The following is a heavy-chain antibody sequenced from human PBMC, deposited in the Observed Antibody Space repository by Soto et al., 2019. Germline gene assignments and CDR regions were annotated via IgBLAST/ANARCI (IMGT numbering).Heavy chain of an antibody. D-gene: IGHD2-21*01. Sequence: PSPVKCLEFVPYIYFVGTTSYTPSLKSRVSISLETSKSHFSLRLTSVTAADTAFYYCARLGAYYQSLDPWGPGTLVTV. V-gene: IGHV4-59*08. CDR3: ARLGAYYQSLDP. J-gene: IGHJ5*02. CDR2: IYFVGTT.